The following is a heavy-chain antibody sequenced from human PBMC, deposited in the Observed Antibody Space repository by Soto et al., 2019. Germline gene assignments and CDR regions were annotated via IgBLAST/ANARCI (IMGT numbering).Heavy chain of an antibody. J-gene: IGHJ6*02. Sequence: ASVKFSCKASGYTFTSYDINWVRQATGQGLEWMGWMNPNSGNTGYAQKFQGRVTMTRNTSISTAYMELSSLRSEDTAVYYCAREGGDDFWSGYYQATYYYYGMDVWGQGTTVTVSS. CDR3: AREGGDDFWSGYYQATYYYYGMDV. CDR1: GYTFTSYD. CDR2: MNPNSGNT. V-gene: IGHV1-8*01. D-gene: IGHD3-3*01.